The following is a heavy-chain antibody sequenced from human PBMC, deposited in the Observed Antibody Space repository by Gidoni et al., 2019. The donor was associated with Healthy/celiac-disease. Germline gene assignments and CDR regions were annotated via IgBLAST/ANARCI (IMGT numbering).Heavy chain of an antibody. Sequence: QVQLQQGGAGLLKPSDTLSLTCAVYGGSFSGYYWSWIRQPPGKGLEWIGEINHSGSTNYNPSLKSRVTISVDTSKNQFSLKLSSVTAADTAVYYCARGRGGNGRAFDIWGQGTMVTVSS. CDR2: INHSGST. J-gene: IGHJ3*02. V-gene: IGHV4-34*01. CDR3: ARGRGGNGRAFDI. CDR1: GGSFSGYY. D-gene: IGHD2-15*01.